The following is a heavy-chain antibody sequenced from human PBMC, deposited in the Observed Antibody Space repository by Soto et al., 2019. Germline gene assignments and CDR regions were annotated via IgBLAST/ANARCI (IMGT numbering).Heavy chain of an antibody. CDR1: GGTFSSYA. V-gene: IGHV1-69*13. D-gene: IGHD3-22*01. Sequence: SVKVSCKASGGTFSSYAISWVRQAPGQGLEWMGGIIPIFGTANYAQKFQGRVTITADESTSTAYMELSSLRFEDTAVYYCARAAVPYYDSSGYFSDWFDPWGQGTLVTVSS. CDR2: IIPIFGTA. CDR3: ARAAVPYYDSSGYFSDWFDP. J-gene: IGHJ5*02.